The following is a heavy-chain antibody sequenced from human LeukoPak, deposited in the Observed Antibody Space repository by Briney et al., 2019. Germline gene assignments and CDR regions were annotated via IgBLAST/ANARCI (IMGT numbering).Heavy chain of an antibody. CDR2: ISYSGTA. V-gene: IGHV4-39*07. CDR1: GGAISSTTYY. Sequence: AETLSLTCTVSGGAISSTTYYCGWSRQTPGEGVGCVWSISYSGTAFYNPSLRGLVFISLYTAKSQFSLTLSSLHAPDTVMYCCASNYDSSSASPDYWGQGTLLTLS. CDR3: ASNYDSSSASPDY. D-gene: IGHD3-22*01. J-gene: IGHJ4*02.